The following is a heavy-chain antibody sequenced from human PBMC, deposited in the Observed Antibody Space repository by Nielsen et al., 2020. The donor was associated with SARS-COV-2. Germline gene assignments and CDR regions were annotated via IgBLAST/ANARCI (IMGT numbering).Heavy chain of an antibody. V-gene: IGHV4-31*03. CDR2: IYYSGST. Sequence: TLSLTCTVSGGSISSGGYYWSWIRQHPGKGLEWIGYIYYSGSTYYNPSLKSRVTISVDTSKNQFSLKLSSVTAADTAVYYCARAPITMIVVINAFDIWGQGTMVTVSS. CDR3: ARAPITMIVVINAFDI. CDR1: GGSISSGGYY. D-gene: IGHD3-22*01. J-gene: IGHJ3*02.